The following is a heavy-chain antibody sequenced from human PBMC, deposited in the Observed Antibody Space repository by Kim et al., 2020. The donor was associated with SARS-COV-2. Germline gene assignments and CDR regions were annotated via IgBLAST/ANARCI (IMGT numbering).Heavy chain of an antibody. D-gene: IGHD2-2*01. Sequence: ASVKVSCKASGYTFTGYYMHWVRQAPGQGLEWMGRINPNSGGTNYAQKFQGRVTMTRDTSISTAYMELSRLRSDDTAVYYCARDQGPWEDIVVVPAAPGLWYYYYGMDVWGQGTTVTVSS. CDR3: ARDQGPWEDIVVVPAAPGLWYYYYGMDV. CDR1: GYTFTGYY. V-gene: IGHV1-2*06. CDR2: INPNSGGT. J-gene: IGHJ6*02.